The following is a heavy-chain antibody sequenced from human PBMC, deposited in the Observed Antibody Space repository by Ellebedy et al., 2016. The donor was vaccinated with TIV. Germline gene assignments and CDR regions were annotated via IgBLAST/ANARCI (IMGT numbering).Heavy chain of an antibody. CDR1: GFTFSSYA. Sequence: PGGSLRLSCAASGFTFSSYAMNWVRQAPGKGLEWVSTISDSGLSTYYAQSVRGRFIISRDNSENTVYLQMDSLRAEDTALYYCTKAINSGNYYGMDVWGQGTTVTVSS. CDR2: ISDSGLST. V-gene: IGHV3-23*01. J-gene: IGHJ6*02. CDR3: TKAINSGNYYGMDV. D-gene: IGHD3-10*01.